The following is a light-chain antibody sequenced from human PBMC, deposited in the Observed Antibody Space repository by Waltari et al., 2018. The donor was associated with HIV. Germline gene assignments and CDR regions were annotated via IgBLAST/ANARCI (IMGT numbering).Light chain of an antibody. CDR2: TAT. J-gene: IGKJ2*01. CDR1: QSISSY. CDR3: QQVYRTPGT. Sequence: DIQMTQSPSSLSASVGDRVTITCRANQSISSYLNWYQQKPGKAPKLLIFTATSLQSGVPSRFRGSGYGTDFTLTISSLQPEDFATYYCQQVYRTPGTFGQGTNLGIK. V-gene: IGKV1-39*01.